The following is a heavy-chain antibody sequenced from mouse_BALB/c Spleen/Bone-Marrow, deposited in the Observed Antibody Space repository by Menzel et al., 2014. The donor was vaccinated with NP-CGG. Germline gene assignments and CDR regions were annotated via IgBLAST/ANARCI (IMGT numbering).Heavy chain of an antibody. CDR2: ISTYSGNT. V-gene: IGHV1-67*01. Sequence: QVQPQQSGPELVRPGVSVKISCKGSGYTFTDYAMHRVEQSHAKSLEWIGVISTYSGNTNYNQKFKGKATMAVDKSSSTAYMELARLTSEDSAIYYCARGSYYDPAWFAYWGQGTLVTVSA. J-gene: IGHJ3*01. CDR1: GYTFTDYA. D-gene: IGHD2-4*01. CDR3: ARGSYYDPAWFAY.